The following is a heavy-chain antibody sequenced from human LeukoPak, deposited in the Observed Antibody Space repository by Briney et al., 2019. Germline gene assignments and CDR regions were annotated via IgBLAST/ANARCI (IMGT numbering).Heavy chain of an antibody. CDR2: IKQDGSEK. D-gene: IGHD3-16*02. CDR1: GFTFSTYW. CDR3: ARGSMHIYHLYTDY. J-gene: IGHJ4*02. Sequence: GGSLRLSCAASGFTFSTYWMTWVRQAPGKGLEWVAKIKQDGSEKYYVDSVKGRFTISRDNAKNSLFLQLSSLRVEDTAVYYCARGSMHIYHLYTDYWGQGTLVTVSS. V-gene: IGHV3-7*01.